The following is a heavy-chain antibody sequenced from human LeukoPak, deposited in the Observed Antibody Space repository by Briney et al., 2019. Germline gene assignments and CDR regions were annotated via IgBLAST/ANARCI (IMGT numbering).Heavy chain of an antibody. Sequence: PGGSLRLYCAASGFTFSSYWMHWVRQAPGKGLVWVSRINSDGSSTSYADSVKGRFTISRDNAKNTLYLQMNSLRAEDTAVYYCARDPGYYGDYLDYFDYWGQGTLVTVSS. D-gene: IGHD4-17*01. CDR3: ARDPGYYGDYLDYFDY. CDR1: GFTFSSYW. V-gene: IGHV3-74*01. J-gene: IGHJ4*02. CDR2: INSDGSST.